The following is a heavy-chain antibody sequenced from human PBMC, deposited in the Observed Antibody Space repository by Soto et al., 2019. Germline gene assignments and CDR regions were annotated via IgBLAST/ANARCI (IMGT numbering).Heavy chain of an antibody. Sequence: QGQLVQSGAEVKKPGASVKVSCKASGYSFSDYDINWVRQATGQGPEWRGWMNPNSGNTGYAQKFQGRVTMTRNTSINTAYMELSSLGSEDTAVYYCARDNRYNWNDEGWFDPWGQGTLVTVSS. CDR2: MNPNSGNT. D-gene: IGHD1-20*01. CDR3: ARDNRYNWNDEGWFDP. J-gene: IGHJ5*02. V-gene: IGHV1-8*01. CDR1: GYSFSDYD.